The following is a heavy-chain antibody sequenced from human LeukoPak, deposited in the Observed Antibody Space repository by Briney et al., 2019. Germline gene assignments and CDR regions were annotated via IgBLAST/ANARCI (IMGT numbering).Heavy chain of an antibody. V-gene: IGHV3-11*01. Sequence: GGSLRLSCTPSGFTFSDYDMSWIRQTPWEGLEWLSYISTRDNTIQYADSVKGRFTISRDNANNSVFLQMNNLRAEDSAIYYCARGMAFVDWGQGTLVTVSS. CDR1: GFTFSDYD. D-gene: IGHD2-21*01. J-gene: IGHJ4*02. CDR3: ARGMAFVD. CDR2: ISTRDNTI.